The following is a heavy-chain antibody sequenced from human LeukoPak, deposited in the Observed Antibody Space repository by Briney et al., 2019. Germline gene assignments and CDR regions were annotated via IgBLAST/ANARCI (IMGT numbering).Heavy chain of an antibody. CDR2: TYYRSRRLN. D-gene: IGHD3-10*01. J-gene: IGHJ3*02. V-gene: IGHV6-1*01. Sequence: SQTLSLTCAISGDSVSSNSATWNWIRQSPSRGLEWLGRTYYRSRRLNDYAVSVKGRITVNPDTSKNQFSLQLHSVSPEDTAVYYCVRDSGMGLDAFDIWGQGTMVTVSS. CDR3: VRDSGMGLDAFDI. CDR1: GDSVSSNSAT.